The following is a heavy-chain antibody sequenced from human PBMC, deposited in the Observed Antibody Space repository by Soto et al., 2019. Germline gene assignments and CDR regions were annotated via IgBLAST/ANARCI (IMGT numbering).Heavy chain of an antibody. D-gene: IGHD3-3*01. CDR1: GFTFSSYA. Sequence: PWGSLKLSCAASGFTFSSYAMSWVRQAPGKGLEWVSAISGSGGSTYYADSVKGRFTISRDNSKNTLYLQMNSLRAEDTAVYYCAKGKKPNYERAGGMDVWGQGTTVTVSS. CDR2: ISGSGGST. J-gene: IGHJ6*02. CDR3: AKGKKPNYERAGGMDV. V-gene: IGHV3-23*01.